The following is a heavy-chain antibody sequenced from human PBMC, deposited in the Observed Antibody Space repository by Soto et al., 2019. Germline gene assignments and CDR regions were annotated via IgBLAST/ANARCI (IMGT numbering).Heavy chain of an antibody. Sequence: SVKVSCKASGGTFSSYAISWVRQAPGQGLEWMGGIIPIFGTANYAQKFQGRVTITADESTSTAYMELSSLRSEDTAVYYCARWGGNIAVAGNNWFDPWGQGTLVTVSS. J-gene: IGHJ5*02. CDR2: IIPIFGTA. CDR3: ARWGGNIAVAGNNWFDP. D-gene: IGHD6-19*01. CDR1: GGTFSSYA. V-gene: IGHV1-69*13.